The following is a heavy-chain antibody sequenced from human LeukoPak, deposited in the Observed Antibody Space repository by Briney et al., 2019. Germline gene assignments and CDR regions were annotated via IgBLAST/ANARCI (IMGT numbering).Heavy chain of an antibody. CDR3: ARDSCSTTSCRKKFDN. J-gene: IGHJ4*02. Sequence: WGWVRQPPGKGLEWIGSIYYSGSTYYNPSLKSRVTISVETSKIQSSLKLSSVTAADTAVYYCARDSCSTTSCRKKFDNWGQGTLVTVSS. CDR2: IYYSGST. V-gene: IGHV4-39*07. D-gene: IGHD2-2*01.